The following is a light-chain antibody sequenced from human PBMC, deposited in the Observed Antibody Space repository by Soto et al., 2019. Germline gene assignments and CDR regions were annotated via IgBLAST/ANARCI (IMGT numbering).Light chain of an antibody. CDR3: QSYDTSLSAVL. J-gene: IGLJ2*01. CDR1: SSNFGAGYD. CDR2: GNI. V-gene: IGLV1-40*01. Sequence: QSVLTQPPSVSGAPGQRVTISCTGSSSNFGAGYDVHWYQQLPGTAPKLLIYGNINRPSGVPDRFSGSKSGTSASLAITGLQAEDEADYYCQSYDTSLSAVLFGGGTKLTVL.